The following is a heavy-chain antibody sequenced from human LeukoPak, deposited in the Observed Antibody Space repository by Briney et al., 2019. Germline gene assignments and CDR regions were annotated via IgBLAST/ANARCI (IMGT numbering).Heavy chain of an antibody. V-gene: IGHV4-4*07. CDR1: GGSINGFF. Sequence: SETLSLTCTVSGGSINGFFWSWIRQAAGEGLEWIGRIHSSGMTNYNPSLKSRVTLSLDTSKNQFSLKLSSVTAADTAVYYCARFNYEGGYFDYWGQGTLVTVSS. CDR2: IHSSGMT. CDR3: ARFNYEGGYFDY. D-gene: IGHD4-11*01. J-gene: IGHJ4*02.